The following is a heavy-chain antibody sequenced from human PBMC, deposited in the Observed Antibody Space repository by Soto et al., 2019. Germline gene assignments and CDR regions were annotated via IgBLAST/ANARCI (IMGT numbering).Heavy chain of an antibody. J-gene: IGHJ6*02. CDR3: ASVQALYYDFWSGYRPYGMDV. V-gene: IGHV4-31*03. CDR1: GGSISSGGYY. D-gene: IGHD3-3*01. CDR2: IYYSGST. Sequence: SETLSLTCTVSGGSISSGGYYWSWIRQHPGKGLEWIGYIYYSGSTYYNPSLKSRVTISVDTSKNQFSLKLSSVTAADTAVYYCASVQALYYDFWSGYRPYGMDVWGQGTKVTVSS.